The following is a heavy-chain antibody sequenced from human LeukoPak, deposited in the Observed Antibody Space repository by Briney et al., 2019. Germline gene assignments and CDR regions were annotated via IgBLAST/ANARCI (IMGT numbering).Heavy chain of an antibody. CDR3: ARVRFGELSVFDY. CDR1: GYSISSGYY. V-gene: IGHV4-38-2*01. J-gene: IGHJ4*02. D-gene: IGHD3-10*01. Sequence: LSETLSLTCAVSGYSISSGYYWGWIRQPPGKGLEWIGSSYHSGSTYYNPSLKSRDTISVDTSKNQFPLKLSSVTAADTAVYYCARVRFGELSVFDYWGQGTLVTVSS. CDR2: SYHSGST.